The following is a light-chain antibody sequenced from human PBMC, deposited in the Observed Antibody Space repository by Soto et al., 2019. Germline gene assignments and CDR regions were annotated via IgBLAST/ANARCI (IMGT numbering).Light chain of an antibody. V-gene: IGLV2-8*01. Sequence: QSVLTQPPSASGSPGQSVTISWTGTSGDIGGYGYLSWYQQHPGKAPKLMIYEVTKRPLGVPDRFSGSKSGNTAPLTVSGLQAEDEADYYCSSYAGSNNPYVFGTGTKLTAL. J-gene: IGLJ1*01. CDR2: EVT. CDR3: SSYAGSNNPYV. CDR1: SGDIGGYGY.